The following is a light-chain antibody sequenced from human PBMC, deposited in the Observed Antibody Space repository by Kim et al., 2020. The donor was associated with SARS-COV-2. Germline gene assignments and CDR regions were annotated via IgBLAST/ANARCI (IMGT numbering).Light chain of an antibody. CDR2: TDN. CDR3: ASWDDSLNGRV. V-gene: IGLV1-44*01. CDR1: NSNIGRNP. Sequence: GQEVTIPCSGSNSNIGRNPVNWYQQLPGTAPKLLIYTDNQRPSGVPDRFSGSKSGTSASLSISGLQSEDEADYYCASWDDSLNGRVFGGGTKVTVL. J-gene: IGLJ3*02.